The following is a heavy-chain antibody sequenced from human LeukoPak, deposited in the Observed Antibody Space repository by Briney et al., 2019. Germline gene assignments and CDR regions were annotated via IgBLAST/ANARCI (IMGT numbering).Heavy chain of an antibody. V-gene: IGHV4-30-4*01. D-gene: IGHD2-21*02. CDR1: GGSISSGDYY. CDR2: IYYSGST. J-gene: IGHJ5*02. CDR3: ASGSGDKGPHWFDP. Sequence: PSQTLSLTCTVSGGSISSGDYYWSWIRQPPGKGLEWIGYIYYSGSTNYNPSLKSRVTISVDTSKKQFSLKLSSVTAADTAVYFCASGSGDKGPHWFDPWGQGTLVTVSS.